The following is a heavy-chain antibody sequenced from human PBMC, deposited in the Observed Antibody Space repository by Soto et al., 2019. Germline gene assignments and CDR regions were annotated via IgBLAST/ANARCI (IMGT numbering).Heavy chain of an antibody. CDR3: ASSSTALAATGGAFDI. CDR2: IYSGGST. V-gene: IGHV3-53*04. D-gene: IGHD6-13*01. J-gene: IGHJ3*02. Sequence: PGGSLRLSCAASGFTVSSNYMSWVHQAPGKGLEWVSVIYSGGSTYYADSVKGRFTISRHNSKNTLYLQMNSLRAEDTAVYYCASSSTALAATGGAFDIWGQGTMVTVSS. CDR1: GFTVSSNY.